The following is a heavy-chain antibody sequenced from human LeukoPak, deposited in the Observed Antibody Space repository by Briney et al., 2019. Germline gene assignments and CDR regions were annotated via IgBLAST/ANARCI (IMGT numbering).Heavy chain of an antibody. V-gene: IGHV1-18*01. D-gene: IGHD3-3*01. CDR3: ARTYYDFWSGYFNWFDP. CDR2: ISAYNGNT. J-gene: IGHJ5*02. CDR1: GYTFTSYG. Sequence: ASVKVSCKASGYTFTSYGISWVRQAPGQGLEWKGWISAYNGNTNYAQKFQGRVTMTRDTSISTAYMELSRLRSDDTAVYYCARTYYDFWSGYFNWFDPWGQGTLVTVSS.